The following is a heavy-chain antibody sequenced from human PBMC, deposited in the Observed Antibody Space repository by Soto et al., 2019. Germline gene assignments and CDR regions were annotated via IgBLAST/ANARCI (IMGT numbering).Heavy chain of an antibody. CDR2: IIPIFGTA. J-gene: IGHJ4*02. V-gene: IGHV1-69*13. CDR3: ARDRARTRTFDY. CDR1: GGTFSSYA. Sequence: SVKVSCKASGGTFSSYAITWVRQAPGQGLEWMGGIIPIFGTANYAQKFQGRVTITADESTSTAYMELSSLRSEDTAVYYCARDRARTRTFDYWGQGTLVTVSS.